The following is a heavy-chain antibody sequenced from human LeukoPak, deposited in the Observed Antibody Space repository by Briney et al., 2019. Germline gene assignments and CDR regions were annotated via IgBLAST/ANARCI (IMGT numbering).Heavy chain of an antibody. CDR1: GGSISSYY. CDR3: ARSVTAYYYMDV. D-gene: IGHD2-21*02. V-gene: IGHV4-59*08. CDR2: IYYSGST. Sequence: SETLSLICTVSGGSISSYYWSWIRQPPGKGLEWIGYIYYSGSTNYNPSLKSRVTISVDTSKNQFSLKLSSVTAADTAVYYCARSVTAYYYMDVWGKGTTVTVSS. J-gene: IGHJ6*03.